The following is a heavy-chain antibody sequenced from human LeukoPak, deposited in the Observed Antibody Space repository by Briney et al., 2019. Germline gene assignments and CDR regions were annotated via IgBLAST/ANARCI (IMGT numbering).Heavy chain of an antibody. D-gene: IGHD1-26*01. CDR3: AHRQLGSFDF. V-gene: IGHV2-5*02. J-gene: IGHJ4*02. CDR2: IYWDDDK. Sequence: SGPTLVNPTQTLTPTWSFSGFSLATSGVGVGWIRQPPGKALEWLALIYWDDDKNYSPSLKSRLTITKDTSKDQVVPTMTNMDPVDTATYYCAHRQLGSFDFWGQGTLVTVSS. CDR1: GFSLATSGVG.